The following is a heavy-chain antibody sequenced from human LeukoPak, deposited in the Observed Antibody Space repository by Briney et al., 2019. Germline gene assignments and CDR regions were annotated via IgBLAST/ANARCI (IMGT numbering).Heavy chain of an antibody. Sequence: ASVKVSCKASGYTFTSYGISWVRQAHGQGLEWMGWISAYNGNTNYAQKLQGRVTMTTDPSTSTAYMELRSLRSDDTAVYYCAREIAAGFYYYYGMDVWGQGTTVTVSS. J-gene: IGHJ6*02. V-gene: IGHV1-18*01. CDR1: GYTFTSYG. CDR3: AREIAAGFYYYYGMDV. D-gene: IGHD6-13*01. CDR2: ISAYNGNT.